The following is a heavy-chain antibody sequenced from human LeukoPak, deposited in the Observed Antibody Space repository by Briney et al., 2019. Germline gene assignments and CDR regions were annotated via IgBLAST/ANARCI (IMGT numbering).Heavy chain of an antibody. CDR1: GYTFTSYD. J-gene: IGHJ4*02. Sequence: ASVKVSCKASGYTFTSYDINWVRQATGQGLEWMGWMNPNSGNTGYAQKFQGRVTITRNTSISTAYMELSSLRSEDTALYYCAKDYYYDSSGYENYFDYWGQGTLVTVSS. V-gene: IGHV1-8*03. CDR3: AKDYYYDSSGYENYFDY. D-gene: IGHD3-22*01. CDR2: MNPNSGNT.